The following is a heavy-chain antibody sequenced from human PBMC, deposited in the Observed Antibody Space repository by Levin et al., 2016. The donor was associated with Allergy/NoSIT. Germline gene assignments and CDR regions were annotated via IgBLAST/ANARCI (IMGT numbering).Heavy chain of an antibody. CDR2: INGDGSVK. CDR1: GFTFNNNW. Sequence: GGSLRLSCAASGFTFNNNWMGWVRQDPGKGLEWVAYINGDGSVKHCVDSVKGRCSISRDNSKKSLFLEMNSLRAEDTAVYYCARLIAINVPDYWGQGTLVTVSS. V-gene: IGHV3-7*01. CDR3: ARLIAINVPDY. D-gene: IGHD6-13*01. J-gene: IGHJ4*02.